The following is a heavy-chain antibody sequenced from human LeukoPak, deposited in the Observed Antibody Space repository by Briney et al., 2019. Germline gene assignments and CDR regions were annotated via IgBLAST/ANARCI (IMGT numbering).Heavy chain of an antibody. CDR1: AFTFTTYR. CDR3: ARREGFYDSDGYFEGDGFDI. CDR2: ISSSSSYT. D-gene: IGHD3-22*01. J-gene: IGHJ3*02. V-gene: IGHV3-21*01. Sequence: GGPLRLSCAASAFTFTTYRMEWVRQAPGKGLVWVTCISSSSSYTYYADSLKGRFTISRDNAKNSLYLQMNSLRAADTAVYYCARREGFYDSDGYFEGDGFDIWGQGTMVTVSS.